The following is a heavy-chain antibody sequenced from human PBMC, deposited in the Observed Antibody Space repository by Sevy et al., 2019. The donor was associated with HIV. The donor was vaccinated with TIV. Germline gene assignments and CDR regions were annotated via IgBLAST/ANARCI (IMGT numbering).Heavy chain of an antibody. CDR3: ARRLPWGYYFDY. J-gene: IGHJ4*02. CDR1: GYSFTNYW. V-gene: IGHV5-51*01. CDR2: IYPGDSDT. D-gene: IGHD3-16*01. Sequence: GESLKISCKASGYSFTNYWIGWVRQMPGKGLEWRGIIYPGDSDTRYSPSFQGQVTISADKSISAAYLQWSSLRASDTALYYGARRLPWGYYFDYWGQGTLVTVSS.